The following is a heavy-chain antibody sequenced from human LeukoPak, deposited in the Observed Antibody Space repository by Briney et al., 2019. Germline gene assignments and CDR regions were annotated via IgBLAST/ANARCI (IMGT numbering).Heavy chain of an antibody. CDR1: GFTFSSYW. D-gene: IGHD5-18*01. CDR2: IKHDGSEK. Sequence: GGSLRLSCAASGFTFSSYWMSWVRQAPGKGLEWVANIKHDGSEKYYVDSVKGRFTTSRDNAKNSLYLQMNSLRAEDTAVYYCTRGLPYFDYWGQGTLVTVSS. CDR3: TRGLPYFDY. V-gene: IGHV3-7*01. J-gene: IGHJ4*02.